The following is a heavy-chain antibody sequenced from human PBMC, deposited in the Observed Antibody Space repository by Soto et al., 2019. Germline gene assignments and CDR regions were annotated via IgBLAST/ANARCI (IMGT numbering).Heavy chain of an antibody. CDR2: IYPGDSDT. CDR1: VYSFTSYW. V-gene: IGHV5-51*01. J-gene: IGHJ6*02. D-gene: IGHD6-13*01. Sequence: PGESLKISCKGSVYSFTSYWINWVRQMPGKGLEWMGIIYPGDSDTRYSPSFQGQVTISADKSIDTAYPQWRSLKASDTAVYYCARHHGSPGSYFGLDVWGQGTTVTVSS. CDR3: ARHHGSPGSYFGLDV.